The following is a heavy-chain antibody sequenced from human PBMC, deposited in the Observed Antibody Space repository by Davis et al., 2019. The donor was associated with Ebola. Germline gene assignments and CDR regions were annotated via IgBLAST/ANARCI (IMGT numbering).Heavy chain of an antibody. V-gene: IGHV3-33*01. J-gene: IGHJ4*02. D-gene: IGHD2-2*01. CDR2: LWHDGSNR. CDR1: GFTFSSYG. Sequence: PGGSLRLSCAASGFTFSSYGMHWVRQAPGQGLEWVAVLWHDGSNRYYADSVRGRFTISRDNSKNTLYLQMNSLRAEDTAVYYCARQYCSSTSCYSIFDYWGQGTLVTVSS. CDR3: ARQYCSSTSCYSIFDY.